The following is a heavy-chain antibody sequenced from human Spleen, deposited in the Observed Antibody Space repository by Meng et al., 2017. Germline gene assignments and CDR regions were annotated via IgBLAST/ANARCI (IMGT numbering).Heavy chain of an antibody. CDR3: ASGRFGWFDP. Sequence: QVQLQESGPGLVKPSGTLSLTCAVSGGSISSGGYYWSRIRQHPGKGLEWIGYIYYSGSTYYNPSLKSRDTISVDTSKNQFSLKLSSVTAADTAVYYCASGRFGWFDPWGQGTLVTVSS. J-gene: IGHJ5*02. V-gene: IGHV4-31*11. CDR1: GGSISSGGYY. CDR2: IYYSGST. D-gene: IGHD3-16*01.